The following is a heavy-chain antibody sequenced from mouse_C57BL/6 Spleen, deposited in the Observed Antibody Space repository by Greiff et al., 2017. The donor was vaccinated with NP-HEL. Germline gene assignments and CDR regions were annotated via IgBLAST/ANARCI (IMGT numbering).Heavy chain of an antibody. CDR3: ARKVITTVVPGYFDY. CDR2: IDPSDSYT. J-gene: IGHJ2*01. D-gene: IGHD1-1*01. Sequence: QVQLQQPGAELVKPGASVKLSCKASGYTFTSYWMQWVKQRPGQGLEWIGEIDPSDSYTNYNQKFKGKATLTVDTSSSTAYMQLSSLTSEDSAVYYCARKVITTVVPGYFDYWGQGTTLTVSS. V-gene: IGHV1-50*01. CDR1: GYTFTSYW.